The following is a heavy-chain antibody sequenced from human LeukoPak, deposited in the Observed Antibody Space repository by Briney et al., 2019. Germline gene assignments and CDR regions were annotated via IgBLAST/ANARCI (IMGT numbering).Heavy chain of an antibody. CDR2: IKQDGSEK. CDR3: ARDGFVGAADY. CDR1: EFIFSGYW. J-gene: IGHJ4*02. V-gene: IGHV3-7*01. Sequence: GGSLRLPCAASEFIFSGYWMNWVRQAPGKGLEWVANIKQDGSEKQYVDSVRGRFTISRDNAKNSLYLQMNSLRVEDTAVYYCARDGFVGAADYWGQGTLVTVSS. D-gene: IGHD6-13*01.